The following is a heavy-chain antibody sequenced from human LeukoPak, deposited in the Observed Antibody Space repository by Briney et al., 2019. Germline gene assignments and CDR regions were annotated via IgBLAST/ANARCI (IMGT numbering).Heavy chain of an antibody. CDR1: GFTFDDYA. CDR2: ISWNSGSI. J-gene: IGHJ4*02. V-gene: IGHV3-9*01. Sequence: GGSLRLSCAASGFTFDDYAMHWVRQAPGKGLEWVSGISWNSGSIGYADSVKGRFAISRDNAKNSLYLQMNSLRAEDTALYYCAKDAGYSSGQTAVDYWGQGTLVTVSS. CDR3: AKDAGYSSGQTAVDY. D-gene: IGHD6-19*01.